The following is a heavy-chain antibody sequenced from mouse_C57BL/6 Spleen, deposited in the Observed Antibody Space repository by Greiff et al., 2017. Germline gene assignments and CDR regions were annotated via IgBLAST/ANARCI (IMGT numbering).Heavy chain of an antibody. Sequence: VQLQQSGPELVKPGASVKISCKASGYSFNGYFMNWVMQSPGKSLEWIGRINPYNGDTFYNQKFKGKATLTVDKSSSTAHMELRSLTSEDSAVYYCAIWGHDYDEGFGDWGQGTLVTVSA. CDR3: AIWGHDYDEGFGD. D-gene: IGHD2-4*01. J-gene: IGHJ3*01. CDR2: INPYNGDT. V-gene: IGHV1-20*01. CDR1: GYSFNGYF.